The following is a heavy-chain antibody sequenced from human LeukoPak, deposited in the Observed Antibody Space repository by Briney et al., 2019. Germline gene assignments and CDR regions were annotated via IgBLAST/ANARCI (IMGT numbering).Heavy chain of an antibody. CDR1: GGSISSYY. Sequence: SETLSLTCTVSGGSISSYYWSWIRQPAGKGLEWIGGIYTSGSANYNPSLKSRVTMSVDTSKNQFSLKLSSVTAADTAVYYCARDESTIFGVVGAFDIWGQGTMVTVSS. J-gene: IGHJ3*02. CDR2: IYTSGSA. V-gene: IGHV4-4*07. CDR3: ARDESTIFGVVGAFDI. D-gene: IGHD3-3*01.